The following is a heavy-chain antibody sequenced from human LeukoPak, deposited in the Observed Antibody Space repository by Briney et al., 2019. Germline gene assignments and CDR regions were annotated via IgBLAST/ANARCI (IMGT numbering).Heavy chain of an antibody. Sequence: PGGSLRLSCAASGFTFSSYAMSWVRQAPGKGLEWVSAIGASGGNTYYADSVKGRFTISRDNSKNMLYLQMNSLRAEDTAVYYCAKDRIKDGYNDYWGQGILVTVSS. V-gene: IGHV3-23*01. D-gene: IGHD5-24*01. CDR1: GFTFSSYA. J-gene: IGHJ4*02. CDR2: IGASGGNT. CDR3: AKDRIKDGYNDY.